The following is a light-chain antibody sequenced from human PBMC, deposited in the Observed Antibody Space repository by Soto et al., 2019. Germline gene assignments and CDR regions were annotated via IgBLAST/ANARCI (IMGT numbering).Light chain of an antibody. V-gene: IGLV1-44*01. Sequence: QSVLTQPPSASGTPGQRVTISCSGSSSNIGGNTVNWYQQVPGAAPKLIIFNNSQRPSGVPDRFSGSKSGTSASLAIGGLQSEDETDYYCSTWDDSLNGPLFGGGTKVTVL. CDR1: SSNIGGNT. J-gene: IGLJ2*01. CDR2: NNS. CDR3: STWDDSLNGPL.